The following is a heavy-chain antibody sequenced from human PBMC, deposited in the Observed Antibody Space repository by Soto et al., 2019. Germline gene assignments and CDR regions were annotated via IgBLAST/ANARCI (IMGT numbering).Heavy chain of an antibody. V-gene: IGHV3-11*05. CDR3: ARDRDTYGHGFFDY. CDR2: ISGTTNYR. Sequence: GGSLRLSCAASGFIFGDFYMTWIRQAPGKGLEWISEISGTTNYRNYADSVKGRFTVSRENAKNTLYLEMNSLRAEDTAVYFCARDRDTYGHGFFDYWGQGA. J-gene: IGHJ4*02. D-gene: IGHD5-18*01. CDR1: GFIFGDFY.